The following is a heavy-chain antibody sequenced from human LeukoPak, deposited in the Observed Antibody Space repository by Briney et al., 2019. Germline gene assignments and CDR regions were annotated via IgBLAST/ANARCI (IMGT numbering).Heavy chain of an antibody. D-gene: IGHD6-19*01. Sequence: SVKVSCKASGGTFSSYAISWVRQAPGQGLEWMGGIIPIFGTANYAQKFQGRVTITTDESTSTAYMELSSLRSEDTAVYYCARAWVGSSGWYSPYYFDYWGQGTLVTVSS. CDR1: GGTFSSYA. V-gene: IGHV1-69*05. J-gene: IGHJ4*02. CDR2: IIPIFGTA. CDR3: ARAWVGSSGWYSPYYFDY.